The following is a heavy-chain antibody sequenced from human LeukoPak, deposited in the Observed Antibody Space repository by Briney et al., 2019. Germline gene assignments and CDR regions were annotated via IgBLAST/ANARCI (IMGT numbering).Heavy chain of an antibody. Sequence: GASVMVSCKASGYTFSGYYMHWVRQAPGQGLEWMGWINPKSGGTNYGQKFQGSVTMTRDTSISTAYMGVHRLRSDDTAVYYCARGFTIINAFDIWGQGTMVTVSS. J-gene: IGHJ3*02. D-gene: IGHD3-3*01. CDR1: GYTFSGYY. CDR2: INPKSGGT. V-gene: IGHV1-2*02. CDR3: ARGFTIINAFDI.